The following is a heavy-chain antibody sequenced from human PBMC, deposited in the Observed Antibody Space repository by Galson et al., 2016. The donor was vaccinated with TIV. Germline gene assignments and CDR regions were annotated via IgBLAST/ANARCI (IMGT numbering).Heavy chain of an antibody. CDR3: ARETPCGGAGSFFDD. V-gene: IGHV1-69*05. Sequence: SVKVSCKASGGTFENYALNWVRRAPGQGLEWMGGILPTSRTTNYAQKFQARLTLTTDESTTTVYMELSSLRAEDTAVYYCARETPCGGAGSFFDDWGQGTLVTVSS. CDR1: GGTFENYA. CDR2: ILPTSRTT. D-gene: IGHD2-21*01. J-gene: IGHJ4*02.